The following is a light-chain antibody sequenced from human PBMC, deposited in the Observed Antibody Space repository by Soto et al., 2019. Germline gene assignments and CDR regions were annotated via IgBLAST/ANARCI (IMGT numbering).Light chain of an antibody. Sequence: QSVLTQPASVSGSPGQSITISCTGTSNDVGGYDYVSWYQHHPGKAPKLMIYEVSDRPSGVSNRFSGSKSGNTASLTISGLQAEDEAEYYCSSYTGSSTRYVFGTGTQLTVL. CDR3: SSYTGSSTRYV. J-gene: IGLJ1*01. CDR2: EVS. CDR1: SNDVGGYDY. V-gene: IGLV2-14*01.